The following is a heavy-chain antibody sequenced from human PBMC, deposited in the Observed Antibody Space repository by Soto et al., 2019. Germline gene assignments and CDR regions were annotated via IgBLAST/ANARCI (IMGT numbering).Heavy chain of an antibody. CDR1: GYTFTSYY. J-gene: IGHJ6*02. D-gene: IGHD3-16*02. Sequence: ASVKVSCKASGYTFTSYYMHWVRQAPGQGLEWMGIINPSGGSTSYAQKFQGRVTMTRDTSTSTVYMELSSLRSEDTAVYYCARSLQLPSRGELSLGATADYGMDVWGQGTTVTV. CDR3: ARSLQLPSRGELSLGATADYGMDV. V-gene: IGHV1-46*01. CDR2: INPSGGST.